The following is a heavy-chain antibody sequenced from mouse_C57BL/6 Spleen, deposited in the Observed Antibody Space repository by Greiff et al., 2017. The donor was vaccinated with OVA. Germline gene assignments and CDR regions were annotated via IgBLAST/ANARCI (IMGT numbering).Heavy chain of an antibody. CDR1: GYTFTSYW. CDR2: IYPGSGST. V-gene: IGHV1-55*01. Sequence: QVQLKQPGAELVKPGASVKMSCKASGYTFTSYWITWVKQRPGQGLEWIGDIYPGSGSTNYNEKFKSKATLTVDTSSSTAYMQLSSLTSEDSAVYYCARGGAVYYDYLYAMDYWGQGTSVTVSS. D-gene: IGHD2-4*01. CDR3: ARGGAVYYDYLYAMDY. J-gene: IGHJ4*01.